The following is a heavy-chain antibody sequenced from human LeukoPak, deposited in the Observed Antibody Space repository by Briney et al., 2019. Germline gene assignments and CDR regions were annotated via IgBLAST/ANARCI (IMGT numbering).Heavy chain of an antibody. CDR3: ARDKGLAVGCTFPFDYFGY. V-gene: IGHV3-33*08. D-gene: IGHD6-19*01. Sequence: GGSLRLSCAASGFTFSSYGMHWVRQAPGKGLEWAAVIWYDGSNKYYADSVKGRFTISRDNSKNTLYLQMNSLRAEDTAVYYCARDKGLAVGCTFPFDYFGYWGQGTLVTVSS. CDR1: GFTFSSYG. CDR2: IWYDGSNK. J-gene: IGHJ4*02.